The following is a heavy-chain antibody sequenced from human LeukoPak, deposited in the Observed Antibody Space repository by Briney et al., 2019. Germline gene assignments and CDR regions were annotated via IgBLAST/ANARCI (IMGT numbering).Heavy chain of an antibody. CDR1: GFTFSSSA. J-gene: IGHJ4*02. D-gene: IGHD5-24*01. V-gene: IGHV3-53*01. Sequence: PGGSLRLSCAASGFTFSSSAMSWVRQAPGKGLEWVSVIYSGGSTYYADSVKGRFTISRDNSKNTLYLQMNSLRAEDTAVYYCARDLLVFGYNSSGGQGTLVTVSS. CDR3: ARDLLVFGYNSS. CDR2: IYSGGST.